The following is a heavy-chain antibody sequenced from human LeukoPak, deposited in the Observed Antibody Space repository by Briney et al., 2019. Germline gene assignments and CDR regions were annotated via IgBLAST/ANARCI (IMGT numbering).Heavy chain of an antibody. J-gene: IGHJ3*01. CDR2: FDPEDGET. D-gene: IGHD3-22*01. V-gene: IGHV1-24*01. Sequence: ASVKVSCKVSGYTLTELSMHWVRQAPGKGLEWMGGFDPEDGETIYAQKFQGRVTMTEDTSTDTAYMELSSLRSEDTAVYYCALQGHYYDSSGYKGGALEPWGQGTMVTVPS. CDR3: ALQGHYYDSSGYKGGALEP. CDR1: GYTLTELS.